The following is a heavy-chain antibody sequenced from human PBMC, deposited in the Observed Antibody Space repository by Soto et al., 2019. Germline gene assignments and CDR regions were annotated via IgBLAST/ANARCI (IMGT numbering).Heavy chain of an antibody. J-gene: IGHJ6*02. D-gene: IGHD3-10*01. Sequence: SETLSLTCTVSGGSISSSSYYWGWIRQPPGKGLEWIGSIYYSGSTYYNPSLKSRVTISVDTSKNQFSLKLSPVTAADTAVYYCXRQGGVRGVRTPGGMDVWGPGTTVTVSS. V-gene: IGHV4-39*01. CDR2: IYYSGST. CDR1: GGSISSSSYY. CDR3: XRQGGVRGVRTPGGMDV.